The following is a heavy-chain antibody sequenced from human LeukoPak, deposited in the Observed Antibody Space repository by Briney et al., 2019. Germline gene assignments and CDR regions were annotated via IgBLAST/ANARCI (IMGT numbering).Heavy chain of an antibody. V-gene: IGHV3-30*02. D-gene: IGHD2-2*02. CDR1: GCTFSSYG. Sequence: PGGSLRLSCAASGCTFSSYGMHWVRQAPGKGLEWVAFIRYDGSNKYYADSVKGRFTISRDNSKNTLYLQMNSLRAEDTAVYYCAKSSDSDIVVVPAAIRLDYWGQGTLVTVSS. CDR3: AKSSDSDIVVVPAAIRLDY. J-gene: IGHJ4*02. CDR2: IRYDGSNK.